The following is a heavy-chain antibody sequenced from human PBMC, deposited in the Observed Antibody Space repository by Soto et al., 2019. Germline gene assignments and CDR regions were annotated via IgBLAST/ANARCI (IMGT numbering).Heavy chain of an antibody. D-gene: IGHD4-17*01. CDR2: ISYDGSNK. CDR1: GFTFSSYG. Sequence: QVQLVESGGGVVQPGRSLRLSCAASGFTFSSYGMHWVRQAPGKGLEWVAVISYDGSNKYYADSVKGRFTISRDNSKNTLYRQMNSLRAEDTAVYYGAKDWVTTNGVLSLFRDYDYYMDVWGKGTTVTVSS. V-gene: IGHV3-30*18. CDR3: AKDWVTTNGVLSLFRDYDYYMDV. J-gene: IGHJ6*03.